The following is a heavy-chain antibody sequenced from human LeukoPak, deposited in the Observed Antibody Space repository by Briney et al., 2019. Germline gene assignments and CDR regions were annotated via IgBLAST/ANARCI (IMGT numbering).Heavy chain of an antibody. V-gene: IGHV4-34*01. Sequence: SETLSLTCAVYGGYFSGFYWTWVRQAPGKELEWIGEISYSGTTRYNPSLKSRVTIAVDTSKKEISLNLSTVTAADTAVYYCAKGNVGHYHSVADDYYYYMDVWGKGTTVIVSS. J-gene: IGHJ6*03. CDR1: GGYFSGFY. CDR3: AKGNVGHYHSVADDYYYYMDV. D-gene: IGHD2-21*01. CDR2: ISYSGTT.